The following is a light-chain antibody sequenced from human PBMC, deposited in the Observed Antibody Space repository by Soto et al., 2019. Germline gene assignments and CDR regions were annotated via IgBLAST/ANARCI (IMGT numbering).Light chain of an antibody. CDR2: DSS. V-gene: IGKV3-15*01. J-gene: IGKJ5*01. Sequence: EIVMTQSPGTLSVSPGERATLSCRSSQSVTSKLAWYQQKPGQAPRLLIYDSSSRATGIPARFSGSGSGTEFTLTISSLQSEDFAVYYCQQYKKWPITVGPGARLDVK. CDR3: QQYKKWPIT. CDR1: QSVTSK.